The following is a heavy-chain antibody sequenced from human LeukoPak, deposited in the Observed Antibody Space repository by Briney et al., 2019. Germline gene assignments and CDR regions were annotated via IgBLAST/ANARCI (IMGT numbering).Heavy chain of an antibody. V-gene: IGHV3-66*01. J-gene: IGHJ6*03. CDR1: GFTVSSNY. Sequence: TGGSLRLSCAASGFTVSSNYMSWVRQAPGKGLEWVSVIYSGGSTYYADSVKGRFTISRDNSKNTLYLQMNSLRAEDTAVYYCARDYSYGPGDYYYYMDVWGKGTTVTISS. CDR2: IYSGGST. D-gene: IGHD5-18*01. CDR3: ARDYSYGPGDYYYYMDV.